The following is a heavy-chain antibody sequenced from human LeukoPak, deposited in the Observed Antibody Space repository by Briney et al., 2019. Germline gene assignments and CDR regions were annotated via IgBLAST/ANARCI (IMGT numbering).Heavy chain of an antibody. J-gene: IGHJ4*02. CDR3: ARVLRITMVRGVISFGY. CDR2: MNPNSGNT. V-gene: IGHV1-8*01. CDR1: VYTFTSYD. Sequence: GASVKVSCKASVYTFTSYDINWVRQATGQGLEWMGWMNPNSGNTGYAQKFQGRVTMTRNTSISTAYMELSSLRSEDTAVYYCARVLRITMVRGVISFGYWGQGTLVTVSS. D-gene: IGHD3-10*01.